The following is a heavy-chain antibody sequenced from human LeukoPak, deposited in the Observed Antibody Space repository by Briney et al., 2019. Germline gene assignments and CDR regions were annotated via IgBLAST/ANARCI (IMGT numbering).Heavy chain of an antibody. D-gene: IGHD5-24*01. V-gene: IGHV4-59*01. Sequence: SETLSLTCTVSGSSISSYDCSWIRQPPGKGLEWIGYISYSGSTKYNPSLKSRVTISVDTSKKQFSLKLSSVTAADTAVYYCARGRMFRDGYNPWGQGTLVTVSS. CDR2: ISYSGST. CDR1: GSSISSYD. J-gene: IGHJ5*02. CDR3: ARGRMFRDGYNP.